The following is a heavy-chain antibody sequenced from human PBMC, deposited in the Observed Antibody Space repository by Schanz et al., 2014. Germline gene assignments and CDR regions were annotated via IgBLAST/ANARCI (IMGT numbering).Heavy chain of an antibody. D-gene: IGHD3-10*01. CDR2: IKQDGSEK. Sequence: VQLVESGGGLVQPGGSLRLSCGGSGFTFSKYWMSWVRQAPGKGLEWVANIKQDGSEKYYVDAVKGRFTISRDNAKKSMYLHMKSLRGEDTAVYYCARDNYYGSGSCAYWGQGTLVTVSS. CDR3: ARDNYYGSGSCAY. V-gene: IGHV3-7*04. J-gene: IGHJ4*02. CDR1: GFTFSKYW.